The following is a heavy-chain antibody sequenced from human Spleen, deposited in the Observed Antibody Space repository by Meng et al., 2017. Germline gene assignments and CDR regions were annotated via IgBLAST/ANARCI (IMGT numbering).Heavy chain of an antibody. Sequence: VQLKQWGQGLFKPSETLSLTCVVSGGSFSDYYWSWIRQPPGKGLEWIGEINHSGSTNYNPSLESRATISVDTSQNNLSLKLSSVTAADSAVYYCARGPTTMAHDFDYWGQGTLVTVSS. V-gene: IGHV4-34*01. D-gene: IGHD4-11*01. CDR2: INHSGST. J-gene: IGHJ4*02. CDR1: GGSFSDYY. CDR3: ARGPTTMAHDFDY.